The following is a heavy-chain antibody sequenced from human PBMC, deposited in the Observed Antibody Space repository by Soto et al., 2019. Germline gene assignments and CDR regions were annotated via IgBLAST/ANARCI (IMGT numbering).Heavy chain of an antibody. CDR1: GGSFSGYY. D-gene: IGHD6-13*01. Sequence: QVQLQQWGAGLLKPSETLSLTCAVYGGSFSGYYWSWIRQPPGKGLEWIGEINHSASTNYNPSLKRRVTRSVDTSKNQCSRKLSSVTAADTAVYYCARQTWQQLGQRTVWYFDYWGQGTLVTVSS. CDR3: ARQTWQQLGQRTVWYFDY. V-gene: IGHV4-34*01. CDR2: INHSAST. J-gene: IGHJ4*02.